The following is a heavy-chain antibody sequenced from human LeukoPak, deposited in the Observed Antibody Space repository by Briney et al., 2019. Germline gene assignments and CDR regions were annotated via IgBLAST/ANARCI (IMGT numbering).Heavy chain of an antibody. CDR3: ARGRVGRGVVTPFDY. J-gene: IGHJ4*02. V-gene: IGHV3-53*01. CDR2: IYSGGST. D-gene: IGHD3-3*01. Sequence: GGSLRLSCAASGFTVSSNYMSWVRQAPGKGLEWVSVIYSGGSTYYADSVKGRFTISRDNSKNTLYLQMNSLRAEDTAVYYCARGRVGRGVVTPFDYWGQGTLVTVSS. CDR1: GFTVSSNY.